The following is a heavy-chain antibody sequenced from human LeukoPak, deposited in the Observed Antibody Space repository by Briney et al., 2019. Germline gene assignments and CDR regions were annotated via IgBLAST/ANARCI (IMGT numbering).Heavy chain of an antibody. CDR3: ARISGPGVEATEY. Sequence: ASVKVSCKASGYTFTGYYMHWVRQAPGQGLEWMGWINPNSGGTNYAQKFQGRVTMTRDTSISTAYMELSSLRSEDTAVYYCARISGPGVEATEYWGQGTLVTVSS. V-gene: IGHV1-2*02. CDR1: GYTFTGYY. J-gene: IGHJ4*02. D-gene: IGHD1-26*01. CDR2: INPNSGGT.